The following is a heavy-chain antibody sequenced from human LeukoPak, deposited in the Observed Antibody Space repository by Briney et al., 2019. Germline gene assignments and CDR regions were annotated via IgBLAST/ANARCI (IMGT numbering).Heavy chain of an antibody. CDR2: IYYSGST. J-gene: IGHJ6*02. Sequence: PSETLSLTCTVSGGSISSSSYYWGWIRQPPGKGLEWIGGIYYSGSTYYNPSLKSRVTISVDTSKNQFSLKLSSVTAADTAVYYCARQGIAAAGLYYYYGMDVWGQGTTVTVSS. V-gene: IGHV4-39*01. CDR1: GGSISSSSYY. CDR3: ARQGIAAAGLYYYYGMDV. D-gene: IGHD6-13*01.